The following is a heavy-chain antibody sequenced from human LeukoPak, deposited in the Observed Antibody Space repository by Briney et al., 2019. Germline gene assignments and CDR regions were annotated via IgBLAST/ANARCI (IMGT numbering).Heavy chain of an antibody. V-gene: IGHV3-64*01. D-gene: IGHD6-19*01. J-gene: IGHJ4*02. CDR3: ARDSSSRPFDY. Sequence: GGSLRLSCAASGFTFSKYAMYWVRQAPGKGLEYVSTISSNGGSTYYANSVKGRFTVSRDNSKNTLYLQMGSLRAEDMAVYYCARDSSSRPFDYWGQGTLVTVSS. CDR2: ISSNGGST. CDR1: GFTFSKYA.